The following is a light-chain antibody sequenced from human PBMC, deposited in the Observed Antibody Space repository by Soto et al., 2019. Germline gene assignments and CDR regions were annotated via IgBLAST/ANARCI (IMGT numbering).Light chain of an antibody. CDR3: QQYSTYPYI. CDR2: KAS. V-gene: IGKV1-5*03. Sequence: DIKMTQSPSTLSASVGDRVTITCRASQSINRWLAWYQQKPGKAPKLLIYKASTLESGVPSRFSGGGIGTEFSLSISSLQPDDFATYYCQQYSTYPYILGQGTKVDIK. CDR1: QSINRW. J-gene: IGKJ2*01.